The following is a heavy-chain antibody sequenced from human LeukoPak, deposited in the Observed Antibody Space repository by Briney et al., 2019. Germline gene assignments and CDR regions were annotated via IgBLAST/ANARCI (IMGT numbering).Heavy chain of an antibody. CDR3: ARVDCSGGSCYHYYYYGMDV. Sequence: PSETLSLTCAVSGGSISGYYWSLIRQPPGKGLEWIGEINHSGSTNYNPSLKSRVTISVDTSKNQFSLKLSSVTAADTAVYYCARVDCSGGSCYHYYYYGMDVWGQGTTVTVSS. J-gene: IGHJ6*02. D-gene: IGHD2-15*01. CDR1: GGSISGYY. V-gene: IGHV4-34*01. CDR2: INHSGST.